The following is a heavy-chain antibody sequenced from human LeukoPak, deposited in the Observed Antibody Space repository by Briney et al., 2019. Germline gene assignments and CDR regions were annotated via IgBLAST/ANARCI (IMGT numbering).Heavy chain of an antibody. Sequence: TGGSLRLSCEVSGFIFSSYWMSWVRQASGKGLEWVGNINQEGSERNHGDSVNGRFTISRDNAENSLYLQMNSLRAEDTAVYYCARIIGAFGTYRYDSWGQGTLVSVSS. CDR3: ARIIGAFGTYRYDS. J-gene: IGHJ4*02. CDR1: GFIFSSYW. CDR2: INQEGSER. V-gene: IGHV3-7*01. D-gene: IGHD3-16*02.